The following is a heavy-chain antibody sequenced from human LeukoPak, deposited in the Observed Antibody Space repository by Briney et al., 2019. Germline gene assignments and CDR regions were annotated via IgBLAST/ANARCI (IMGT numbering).Heavy chain of an antibody. J-gene: IGHJ3*02. V-gene: IGHV3-23*01. CDR3: TRDQRKYCSRTTCFVFDI. D-gene: IGHD2-2*01. CDR1: TFIFSDYA. Sequence: PGGSLRLSCAASTFIFSDYAMTWVRQAPGKGLEWVSTISGGGDATYYAHSVRGRFAVSRDNSKKTLYLQLNSLRAEDTAVYYCTRDQRKYCSRTTCFVFDIWGQGTVVSVSS. CDR2: ISGGGDAT.